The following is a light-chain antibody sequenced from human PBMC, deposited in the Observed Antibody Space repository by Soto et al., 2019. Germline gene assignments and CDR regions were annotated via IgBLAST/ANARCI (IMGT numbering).Light chain of an antibody. CDR2: HVS. CDR3: SSYTSTTAYI. V-gene: IGLV2-14*03. Sequence: QPVLTQPASVSGSPGQSITISCTGTSSDVGGYNYISWYQQHPGDAPKLMIYHVSNRPSGVSNRFSGSKSGNTASLTISGLQAEDEADYYCSSYTSTTAYIFGTGTKLTVL. CDR1: SSDVGGYNY. J-gene: IGLJ1*01.